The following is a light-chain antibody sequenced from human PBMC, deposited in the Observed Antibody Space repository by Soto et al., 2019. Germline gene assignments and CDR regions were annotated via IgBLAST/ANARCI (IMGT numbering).Light chain of an antibody. J-gene: IGKJ5*01. CDR3: QQRSNWPTT. V-gene: IGKV3-11*01. CDR2: DAS. Sequence: EIVVTQSPATLSLSPGERATLSCRTSQSVSKYFAWYQQKPGRAPRLLIYDASSRATGVPARFIGSGSGTDFTLTISSLEPEDFAIYYCQQRSNWPTTFGQGKRLEIK. CDR1: QSVSKY.